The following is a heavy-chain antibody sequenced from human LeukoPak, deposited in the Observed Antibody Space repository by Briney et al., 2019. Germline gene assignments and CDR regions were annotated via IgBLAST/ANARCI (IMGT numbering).Heavy chain of an antibody. CDR2: ISYDGSNK. D-gene: IGHD3-22*01. CDR1: GSTFSSYG. CDR3: AHNYYDSSGAQGLIDY. Sequence: GGSLRLSCAASGSTFSSYGMHWVRQAPGKGLEWVAVISYDGSNKYYADSVKGRFTISRDNSKNTLYLQMNSLRAEDTAVYYCAHNYYDSSGAQGLIDYWGQGTLVTVSS. V-gene: IGHV3-30*03. J-gene: IGHJ4*02.